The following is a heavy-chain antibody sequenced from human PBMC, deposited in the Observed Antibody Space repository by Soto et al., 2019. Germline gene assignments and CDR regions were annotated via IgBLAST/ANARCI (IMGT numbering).Heavy chain of an antibody. J-gene: IGHJ6*02. Sequence: QVQLVQSGAEVKKPGSSVKGFCKASGGTFSNYTISWVRQAPGQGLEWMGGIIPVFGTTDYEQKFQGRVTITADGSKSTAYMKLSSLRSADTAVYYCARSSPYIVVRKPTGNQDYYGMDVWGQGTRVTVSS. CDR3: ARSSPYIVVRKPTGNQDYYGMDV. CDR2: IIPVFGTT. D-gene: IGHD2-2*01. V-gene: IGHV1-69*01. CDR1: GGTFSNYT.